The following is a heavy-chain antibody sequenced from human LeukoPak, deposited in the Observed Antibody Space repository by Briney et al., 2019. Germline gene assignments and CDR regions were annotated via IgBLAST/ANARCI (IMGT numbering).Heavy chain of an antibody. D-gene: IGHD2-2*01. CDR1: GGSINSGDDC. CDR2: IYHSGSA. CDR3: ARDISPYCSSTSCSNWFDP. J-gene: IGHJ5*02. Sequence: SETLSLTCTVSGGSINSGDDCWSWVRQSPGKALEWIGYIYHSGSAYYNPSLKSRVSISVDTSRSQFSLKLSSVTAADTAVYYCARDISPYCSSTSCSNWFDPWGQGTLVTVSS. V-gene: IGHV4-30-4*01.